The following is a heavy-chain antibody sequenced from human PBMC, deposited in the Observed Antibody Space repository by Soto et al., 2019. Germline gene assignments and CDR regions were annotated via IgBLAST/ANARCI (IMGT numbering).Heavy chain of an antibody. CDR3: AMYYGHGQEY. V-gene: IGHV4-59*01. D-gene: IGHD3-10*01. CDR2: IYYGGTT. CDR1: GASITNYY. J-gene: IGHJ4*02. Sequence: QVQLHQSGPGLVKPSETLSLTCSVSGASITNYYWTWIRQSPGKGLEWIGSIYYGGTTHYNSSLKGSVTVSLHMSTNPFSLTLTSVTAADTAVYYCAMYYGHGQEYWGKGTLVTVSS.